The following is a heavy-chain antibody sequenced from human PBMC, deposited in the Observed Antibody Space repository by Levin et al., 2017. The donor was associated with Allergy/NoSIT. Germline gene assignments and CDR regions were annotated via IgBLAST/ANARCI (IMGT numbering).Heavy chain of an antibody. CDR1: GYTLTAGYY. Sequence: ASVKVSCRASGYTLTAGYYIHWVRQAPGQGLEWMGWVNPKSGDTELVQKLQGRVTMTRDTSSNTAYMELSGLISDDTALYYCARDTGNYYQLGSYYSPWGQGTKVTVS. V-gene: IGHV1-2*02. CDR2: VNPKSGDT. CDR3: ARDTGNYYQLGSYYSP. D-gene: IGHD3-10*01. J-gene: IGHJ3*01.